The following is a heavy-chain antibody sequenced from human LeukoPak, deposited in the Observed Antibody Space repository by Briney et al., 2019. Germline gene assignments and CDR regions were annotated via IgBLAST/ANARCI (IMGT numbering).Heavy chain of an antibody. CDR2: INHSGST. V-gene: IGHV4-34*01. CDR3: ARHPDYYDSSGYHYYFDY. CDR1: GGSFSGYY. Sequence: SETLSLTCAVYGGSFSGYYWSWIRQPPGKGLEWIGEINHSGSTNYNPSLKSRVTISVDTSKNQFSLKLSSVTAADTAVYYCARHPDYYDSSGYHYYFDYWGQGTLVTVSS. D-gene: IGHD3-22*01. J-gene: IGHJ4*02.